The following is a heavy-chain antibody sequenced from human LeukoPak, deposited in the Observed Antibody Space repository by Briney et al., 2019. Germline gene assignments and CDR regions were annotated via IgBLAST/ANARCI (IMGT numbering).Heavy chain of an antibody. CDR2: IYSSGST. J-gene: IGHJ4*02. D-gene: IGHD2-2*02. CDR3: ARRSLGYCSSTSCYRGSFDY. CDR1: GASISSDGYS. Sequence: PSQTLSLTCAVSGASISSDGYSWSWIRQPPGKGLECIGYIYSSGSTYYNPSLKSRVTISVDTSKNQFSLKLSSVTAADTAVYYCARRSLGYCSSTSCYRGSFDYWGQGTLVTVSS. V-gene: IGHV4-30-4*07.